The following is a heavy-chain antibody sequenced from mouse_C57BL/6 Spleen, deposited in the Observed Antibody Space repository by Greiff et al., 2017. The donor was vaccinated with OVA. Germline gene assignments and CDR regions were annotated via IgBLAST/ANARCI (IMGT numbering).Heavy chain of an antibody. CDR2: ISYDGSN. V-gene: IGHV3-6*01. CDR1: GYSITSGYY. CDR3: ARVGYSNYVDYFDY. D-gene: IGHD2-5*01. J-gene: IGHJ2*01. Sequence: EVKLMESGPGLVKPSQSLSLTCSVTGYSITSGYYWNWIRQFPGNKLEWMGYISYDGSNNYNPSLKNRISITRDTSKNQFFLKLNSVTTEDTATYYCARVGYSNYVDYFDYWGQGTTLTVSS.